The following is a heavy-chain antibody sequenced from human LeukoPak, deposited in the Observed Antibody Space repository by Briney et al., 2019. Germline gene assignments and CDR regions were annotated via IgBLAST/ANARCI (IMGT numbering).Heavy chain of an antibody. V-gene: IGHV4-39*01. CDR3: ARRSSFYGFIDY. CDR2: IAYSRTT. D-gene: IGHD5/OR15-5a*01. CDR1: GGSISTSTCY. J-gene: IGHJ4*02. Sequence: KPSETLSFTCTVSGGSISTSTCYWGWIRQPPGKGLEWIGNIAYSRTTYYNPSLKSRVTISVDTSKNQFSLKLSSVTAADTAVYYCARRSSFYGFIDYWGPGTLVTVSS.